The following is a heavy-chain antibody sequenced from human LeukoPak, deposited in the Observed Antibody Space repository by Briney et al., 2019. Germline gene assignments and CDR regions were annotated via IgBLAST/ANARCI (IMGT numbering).Heavy chain of an antibody. D-gene: IGHD3-9*01. CDR1: GFTFSDFY. CDR2: ISGSGNTI. Sequence: GGSLRLSCAASGFTFSDFYISWIRQAPGKGLEWVSYISGSGNTIYYDDSVKGRFTISRDNAKNSLYLQMSSLRAEDTAVYYCAREAARGRLRYFDWLSSHFDYWGQGTLVTVSS. V-gene: IGHV3-11*01. J-gene: IGHJ4*02. CDR3: AREAARGRLRYFDWLSSHFDY.